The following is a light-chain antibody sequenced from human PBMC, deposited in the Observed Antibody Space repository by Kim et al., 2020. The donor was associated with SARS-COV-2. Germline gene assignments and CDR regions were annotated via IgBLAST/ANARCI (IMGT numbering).Light chain of an antibody. Sequence: EIVLTQSPGTLSLSPGERATLSCRASHSINNNYLAWYQQKPGQAPRLLIYGASSRTTGIPDRFSGSGSGTDFTLTITRLEPEDFALYYCQQYGSSPVTFGQGTKVDIK. V-gene: IGKV3-20*01. CDR2: GAS. J-gene: IGKJ1*01. CDR3: QQYGSSPVT. CDR1: HSINNNY.